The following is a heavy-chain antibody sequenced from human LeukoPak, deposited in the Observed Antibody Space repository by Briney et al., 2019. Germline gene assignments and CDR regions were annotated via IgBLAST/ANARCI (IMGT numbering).Heavy chain of an antibody. V-gene: IGHV3-30-3*01. CDR2: ISYDGSNK. Sequence: GGSLRLSCAASGFTFSSYAMHWVRQAPGKGLEWVADISYDGSNKYYADSVKGRFTISRDNSKNTVYLQMNSLRAEDTAVYYCTRVRVVVPSAFDYCDFWGQGTLVTVSS. CDR3: TRVRVVVPSAFDYCDF. D-gene: IGHD2-2*01. J-gene: IGHJ4*02. CDR1: GFTFSSYA.